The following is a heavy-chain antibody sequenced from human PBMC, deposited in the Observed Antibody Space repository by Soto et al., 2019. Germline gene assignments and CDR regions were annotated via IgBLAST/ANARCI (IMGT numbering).Heavy chain of an antibody. CDR1: GFTFSSYG. CDR3: AREGPTYYYASSGYSNDAFDI. J-gene: IGHJ3*02. D-gene: IGHD3-22*01. Sequence: GGSLRLSCAASGFTFSSYGMHWVRQAPGKGLEWVAVIWYDGSNKYYPDSVKGRFTISRDNSKNTLYLQMNSLRAEDTAVYYCAREGPTYYYASSGYSNDAFDIWGQGTMVTVSS. CDR2: IWYDGSNK. V-gene: IGHV3-33*01.